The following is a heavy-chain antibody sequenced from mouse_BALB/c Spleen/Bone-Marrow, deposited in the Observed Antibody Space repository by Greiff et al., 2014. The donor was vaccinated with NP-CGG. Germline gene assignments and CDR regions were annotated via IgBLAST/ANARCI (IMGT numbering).Heavy chain of an antibody. J-gene: IGHJ4*01. Sequence: EVQLQQSGPSLVKPSQTLSLTCSVTGDSITGGYWNWIRKFPGNKLEYMGYISYSGSTYYNPSLKSRISITRDTSKNQYYLQLNSVTTEDTATYYCATGNAMDYWGQGTSVTVSS. CDR1: GDSITGGY. D-gene: IGHD4-1*01. CDR2: ISYSGST. V-gene: IGHV3-8*02. CDR3: ATGNAMDY.